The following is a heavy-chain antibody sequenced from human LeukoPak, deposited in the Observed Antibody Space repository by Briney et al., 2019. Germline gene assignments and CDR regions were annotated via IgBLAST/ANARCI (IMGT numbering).Heavy chain of an antibody. CDR1: GFTFSDYY. Sequence: PGGSLRLSCAASGFTFSDYYMSWIRQAPGKGLEWVSYISSSGSTIYYADSVKGRFTISRDNAKNSLYLQMNSLRAEDTAVYYCASHLCSSTSCQGASFDYWGQGTLVTVSS. V-gene: IGHV3-11*01. CDR2: ISSSGSTI. CDR3: ASHLCSSTSCQGASFDY. J-gene: IGHJ4*02. D-gene: IGHD2-2*01.